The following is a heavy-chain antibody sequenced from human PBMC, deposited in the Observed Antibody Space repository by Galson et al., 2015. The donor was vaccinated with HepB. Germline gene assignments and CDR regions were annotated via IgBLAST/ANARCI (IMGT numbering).Heavy chain of an antibody. J-gene: IGHJ1*01. CDR1: GFTFSSYG. D-gene: IGHD1-26*01. CDR2: IWYDGSNK. CDR3: ARDRCSGSYLDCHNFQH. V-gene: IGHV3-33*08. Sequence: SLRLSCAASGFTFSSYGMHWVRQAAGKGLDWVAVIWYDGSNKYYADSVKGRFTISRDISKNTLYLQMNSLRAEDTAVYYCARDRCSGSYLDCHNFQHWGQGTLVTVSS.